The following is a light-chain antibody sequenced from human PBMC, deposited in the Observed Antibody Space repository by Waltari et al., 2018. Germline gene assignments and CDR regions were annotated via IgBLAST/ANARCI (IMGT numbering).Light chain of an antibody. CDR2: LNSDGGH. J-gene: IGLJ3*02. V-gene: IGLV4-69*01. Sequence: QLVLTQSPSASASLGASVRLTCSLSSGHSTYSIAWHQKRPDRGPRFLMRLNSDGGHSKGDGIPDRVSGSTSGADHYLTSSSLQSEDEADYYCQTWGTGIQVFGGGTKLTVL. CDR3: QTWGTGIQV. CDR1: SGHSTYS.